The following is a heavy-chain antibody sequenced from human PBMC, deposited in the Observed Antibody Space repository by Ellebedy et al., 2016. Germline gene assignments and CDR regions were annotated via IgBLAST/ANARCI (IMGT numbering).Heavy chain of an antibody. D-gene: IGHD6-6*01. CDR3: APRAIAAPK. J-gene: IGHJ4*02. V-gene: IGHV3-23*01. Sequence: GESLKISXATSGFTFSNYFMTWIRQAPGKGLEWVATISAGGDNTFFADSVKGRFTISRDNSRNTLYLQMNSLRAEDTAVYYCAPRAIAAPKWGQGTLVTVSS. CDR1: GFTFSNYF. CDR2: ISAGGDNT.